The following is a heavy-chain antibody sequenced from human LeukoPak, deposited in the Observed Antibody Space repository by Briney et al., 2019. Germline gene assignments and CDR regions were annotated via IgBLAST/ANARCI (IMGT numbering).Heavy chain of an antibody. CDR1: GFTFSSCW. D-gene: IGHD7-27*01. CDR2: IEQDGSET. V-gene: IGHV3-7*05. CDR3: ARFSGLGSNWGRDY. Sequence: PGGSLRLSCAASGFTFSSCWMCWVRQIPGKGLEWVANIEQDGSETHYVDSVKGRFTISRDNSKNSLFLQMNSLRAEDTAVYYCARFSGLGSNWGRDYWGQGTLVTVSS. J-gene: IGHJ4*02.